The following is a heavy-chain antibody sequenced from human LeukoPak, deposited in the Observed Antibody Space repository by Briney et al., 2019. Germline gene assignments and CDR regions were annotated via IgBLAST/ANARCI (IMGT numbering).Heavy chain of an antibody. Sequence: GGSLRLSCAASGFTFSSYSMNWVRQAPGKGLEWVSSISSSSSYIYYAGSVKGRFTISRGNAKNSLYLQMNSLRAEDTAVYYCARDYDILTGLLFFDYWGQGTLVTVSS. D-gene: IGHD3-9*01. CDR1: GFTFSSYS. CDR2: ISSSSSYI. J-gene: IGHJ4*02. CDR3: ARDYDILTGLLFFDY. V-gene: IGHV3-21*01.